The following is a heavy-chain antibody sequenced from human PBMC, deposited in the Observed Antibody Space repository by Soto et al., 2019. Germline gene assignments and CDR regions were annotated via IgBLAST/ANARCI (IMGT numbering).Heavy chain of an antibody. CDR2: IYPGDSDT. V-gene: IGHV5-51*01. J-gene: IGHJ5*02. CDR3: ARSVVVVPAASDWFDP. CDR1: GYSFTSYW. D-gene: IGHD2-2*01. Sequence: PGESLTISCKGSGYSFTSYWIGWVRQMPGKGLEWMGIIYPGDSDTRYSPSFQGQVTISADKSISTAYLQWSSLKASDTAMYYCARSVVVVPAASDWFDPWGQGTLVTVSS.